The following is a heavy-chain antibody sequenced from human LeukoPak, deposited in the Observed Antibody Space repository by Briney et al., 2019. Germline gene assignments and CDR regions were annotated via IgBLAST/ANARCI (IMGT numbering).Heavy chain of an antibody. CDR2: INHSGST. Sequence: PSETLSLTCAVYGGSFSGYYWSWIRQPPGKGLEWIGEINHSGSTNYNPSLKSRVTISVDTSKNQFSLKLSSVTAADTAVYYCARVIVVVPAAIVCFDYWGQGTLVTVSS. CDR1: GGSFSGYY. J-gene: IGHJ4*02. V-gene: IGHV4-34*01. CDR3: ARVIVVVPAAIVCFDY. D-gene: IGHD2-2*01.